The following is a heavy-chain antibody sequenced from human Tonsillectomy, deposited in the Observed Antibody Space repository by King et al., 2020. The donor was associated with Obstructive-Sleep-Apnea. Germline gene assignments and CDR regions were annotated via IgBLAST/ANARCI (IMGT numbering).Heavy chain of an antibody. D-gene: IGHD1-26*01. V-gene: IGHV1-2*02. CDR3: ARVARGCYFRFDY. Sequence: VQLVESGAEVKKPGASVKVSCKASGYTFTGYYIHWVRQAPGQGLEWMGLINPNSGGTIYAQKFQGRVTMTRDTSISTAYMELSRLRFDDTAVYYCARVARGCYFRFDYWGQGTLVTVSS. J-gene: IGHJ4*02. CDR2: INPNSGGT. CDR1: GYTFTGYY.